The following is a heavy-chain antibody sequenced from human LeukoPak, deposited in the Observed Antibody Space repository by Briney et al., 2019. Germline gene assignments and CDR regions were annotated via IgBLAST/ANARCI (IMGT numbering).Heavy chain of an antibody. V-gene: IGHV3-66*01. D-gene: IGHD6-6*01. CDR3: AXDPPAVAANTYG. J-gene: IGHJ4*02. CDR2: IYSGGAT. CDR1: GFTVSNNY. Sequence: GGSLRLSCAASGFTVSNNYMRWVRQAPGKGLEWVSLIYSGGATFYSDAVKGRFTISRDGSKNTLYLQMNSLRAEDTAVYYCAXDPPAVAANTYGWGQGTLVTVSS.